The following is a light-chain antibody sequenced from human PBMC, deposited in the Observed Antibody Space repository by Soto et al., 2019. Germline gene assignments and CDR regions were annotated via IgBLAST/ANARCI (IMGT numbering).Light chain of an antibody. CDR1: QSTFSNY. J-gene: IGKJ1*01. CDR2: ETS. CDR3: HQYGNSPWT. Sequence: ETVLTQSPGTLSLSPGERASLSCRASQSTFSNYLAWFQKKPDQAPRLLIYETSNRATGVPDRFSGSASGTDFTLTIRRLEPEDFAVYYCHQYGNSPWTLGQGTKVEI. V-gene: IGKV3-20*01.